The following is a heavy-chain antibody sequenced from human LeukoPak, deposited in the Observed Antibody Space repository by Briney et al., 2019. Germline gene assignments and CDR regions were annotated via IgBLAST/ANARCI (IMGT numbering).Heavy chain of an antibody. J-gene: IGHJ6*02. Sequence: PGGSLRLSCTASGFTFSSYAMSWVRQAPGKGLEWVSAISGSGGSTYYADSVKGRFTISRDNSKNTLYLQMNSLRAEDTAVYYCAKVVREKAAYYYYGMDVWGQGTTVTVSS. CDR2: ISGSGGST. CDR1: GFTFSSYA. D-gene: IGHD3-16*02. V-gene: IGHV3-23*01. CDR3: AKVVREKAAYYYYGMDV.